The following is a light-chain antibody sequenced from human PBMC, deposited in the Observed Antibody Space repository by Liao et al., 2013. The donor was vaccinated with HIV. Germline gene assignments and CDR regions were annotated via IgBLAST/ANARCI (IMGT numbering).Light chain of an antibody. V-gene: IGLV3-1*01. CDR1: KLGEKY. CDR3: QVWDNTVDRVV. J-gene: IGLJ2*01. CDR2: YDS. Sequence: YDLTQPPSVSVSPGQTGSITCSGYKLGEKYVSWYQQKPGQAPVLVIYYDSDRPSGIPERFSGSNSGNTATLTISRVEAGDEADYYCQVWDNTVDRVVFGGGTKLTVL.